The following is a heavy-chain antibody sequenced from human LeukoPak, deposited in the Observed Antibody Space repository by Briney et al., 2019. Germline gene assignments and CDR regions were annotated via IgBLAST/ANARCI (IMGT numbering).Heavy chain of an antibody. V-gene: IGHV1-69*13. Sequence: SVKVSCKASGGTFSSYVISWVRQAPGQGLEWMGGIIPIFGSTNYAQKLQGRVTITADESTSTAYMELSSLRSEDTAVYYCAREPYYHDSSGYYAHLNWFDPWGQGTLVTVSS. CDR1: GGTFSSYV. CDR3: AREPYYHDSSGYYAHLNWFDP. J-gene: IGHJ5*02. D-gene: IGHD3-22*01. CDR2: IIPIFGST.